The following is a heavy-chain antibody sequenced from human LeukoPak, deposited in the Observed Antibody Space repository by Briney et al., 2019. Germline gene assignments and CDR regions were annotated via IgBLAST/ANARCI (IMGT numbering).Heavy chain of an antibody. V-gene: IGHV3-21*01. J-gene: IGHJ6*03. CDR2: ISSSSSYI. CDR1: GFTFSNAW. D-gene: IGHD5-18*01. CDR3: ARSGYSYGYDYYYFYMDV. Sequence: PGGSLRLSCAASGFTFSNAWMNWVRQAPGKGLEWVSSISSSSSYIYYADSVKGRFTISRDNAKNSLYLQMNSLRAEDTAVYYCARSGYSYGYDYYYFYMDVWGKGTTVTVSS.